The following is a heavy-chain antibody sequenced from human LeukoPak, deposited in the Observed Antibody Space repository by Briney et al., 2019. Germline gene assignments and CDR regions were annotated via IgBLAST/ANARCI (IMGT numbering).Heavy chain of an antibody. CDR3: ARGSRLGGLDY. Sequence: GGSLRLSCGASGFTFSSYEMNWVRQAPGKGLEWVSYISSSGSTIYYADSVKGRFTISRDNAKNSLYLQMNSLRAEDTAVYYCARGSRLGGLDYWGQGTLVTVSS. CDR1: GFTFSSYE. V-gene: IGHV3-48*03. D-gene: IGHD2-15*01. CDR2: ISSSGSTI. J-gene: IGHJ4*02.